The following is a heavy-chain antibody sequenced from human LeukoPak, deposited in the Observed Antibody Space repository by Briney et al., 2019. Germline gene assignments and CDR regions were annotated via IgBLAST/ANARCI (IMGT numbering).Heavy chain of an antibody. CDR2: ISSSSSTI. CDR1: GFTFSSYS. Sequence: GGSLRLSCAASGFTFSSYSMNWVRQAPGKGLEWVSYISSSSSTIYYADSVKGRFTISRDNAKNSLYLQMNSLRAEDTAVYYCARVGDYYDSSDLDAFDIWGQGTMVTVSS. CDR3: ARVGDYYDSSDLDAFDI. D-gene: IGHD3-22*01. J-gene: IGHJ3*02. V-gene: IGHV3-48*04.